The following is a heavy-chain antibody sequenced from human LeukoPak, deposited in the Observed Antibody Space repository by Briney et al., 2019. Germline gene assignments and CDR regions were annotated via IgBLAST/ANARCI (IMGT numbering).Heavy chain of an antibody. Sequence: SVKVSCKASGGTFSSYAISWVRQAPGRGLEWMGRIIPIFGTANYAQKFQGRVTITTDESTSTAYMELSSLRSEDTAVYYCARDHSSSGEGNWFDPWGQGTLVTVSS. CDR2: IIPIFGTA. D-gene: IGHD6-6*01. CDR3: ARDHSSSGEGNWFDP. V-gene: IGHV1-69*05. CDR1: GGTFSSYA. J-gene: IGHJ5*02.